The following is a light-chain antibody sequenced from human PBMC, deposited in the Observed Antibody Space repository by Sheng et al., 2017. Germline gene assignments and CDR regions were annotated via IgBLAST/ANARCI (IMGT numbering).Light chain of an antibody. J-gene: IGKJ2*01. Sequence: ETVMTQSPAILSVSPGERATLSCRASQSVSSNLAWYQQKPGQAPRLLIYGASTRTTGVPARFSASGSGTEFTLTISSLQSEDFAVYHCQQYNNWPQTFGQGSKLEIK. CDR2: GAS. V-gene: IGKV3-15*01. CDR3: QQYNNWPQT. CDR1: QSVSSN.